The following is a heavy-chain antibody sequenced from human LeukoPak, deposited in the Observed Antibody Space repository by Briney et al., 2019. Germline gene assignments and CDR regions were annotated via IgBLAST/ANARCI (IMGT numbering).Heavy chain of an antibody. J-gene: IGHJ4*02. CDR2: ISGSGGST. CDR3: AKDIGLTVVNLVEEDY. CDR1: GFTYSTQA. Sequence: GGSLRLSCSASGFTYSTQAMSWVRQAPGKGLEWVSAISGSGGSTYYADSVKGRFTISRDNSKNTLYLQMNSLRAEDTAVYYCAKDIGLTVVNLVEEDYWGQGTLVTVSS. D-gene: IGHD4-23*01. V-gene: IGHV3-23*01.